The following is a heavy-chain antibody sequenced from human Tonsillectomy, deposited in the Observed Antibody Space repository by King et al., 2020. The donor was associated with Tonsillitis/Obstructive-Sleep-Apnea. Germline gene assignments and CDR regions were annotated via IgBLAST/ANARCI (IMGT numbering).Heavy chain of an antibody. CDR3: ARDPRGYDSSGSYYYYGMDV. D-gene: IGHD3-22*01. CDR1: GGSISSYY. Sequence: VQLQESGPGLVKPSETLSLTCTVSGGSISSYYWSWIRQPPGKGLEWIGYIHYSGSTNYNPSLKSRVTISVDTSKSQFSLKLSSVTAADTAVYYCARDPRGYDSSGSYYYYGMDVWGQGTTVTVSS. CDR2: IHYSGST. V-gene: IGHV4-59*01. J-gene: IGHJ6*02.